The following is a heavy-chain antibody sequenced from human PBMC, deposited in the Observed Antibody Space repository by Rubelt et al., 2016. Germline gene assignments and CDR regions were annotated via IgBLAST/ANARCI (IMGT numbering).Heavy chain of an antibody. CDR1: GGSITSTSYF. V-gene: IGHV4-39*01. Sequence: QLQLQESGPGLVKPSETLSLTCTASGGSITSTSYFWGWIRQPPGKGLEWIGTTYYNGNTYYNPSLTSRVTMSVDTSENQVSRKRSSVTAADTAVYYWASLVPPLRTACDIWGQGTMVTVSS. CDR3: ASLVPPLRTACDI. CDR2: TYYNGNT. J-gene: IGHJ3*02.